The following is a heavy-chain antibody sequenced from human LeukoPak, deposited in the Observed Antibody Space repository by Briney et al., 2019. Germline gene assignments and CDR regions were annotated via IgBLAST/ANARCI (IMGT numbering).Heavy chain of an antibody. CDR1: GYSLTSYW. V-gene: IGHV5-51*01. CDR3: ARHEVVGATVAYYGMDV. Sequence: GESLQISCKGSGYSLTSYWIGWVRQMPGKGLGWMGIIYPGDSGTRYSPSFQGQVTISADKSISTAYPQWSSLKASDTAMYYCARHEVVGATVAYYGMDVWGQGTTVTVSS. J-gene: IGHJ6*02. D-gene: IGHD1-26*01. CDR2: IYPGDSGT.